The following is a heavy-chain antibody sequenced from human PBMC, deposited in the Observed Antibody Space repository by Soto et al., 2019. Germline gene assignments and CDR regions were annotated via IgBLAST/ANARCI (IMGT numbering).Heavy chain of an antibody. CDR1: GYTFSTFW. V-gene: IGHV5-10-1*01. CDR3: ARLFCSTTTCDSWFDR. Sequence: XDSLTISLTGFGYTFSTFWISSVRQMHVKGLEWMGRIDPRDSYVNYSPSFQGHVTISLDKSISTAYLQWGSLKASDTAMYYCARLFCSTTTCDSWFDRWGQGTLVIVSS. J-gene: IGHJ5*02. CDR2: IDPRDSYV. D-gene: IGHD2-2*01.